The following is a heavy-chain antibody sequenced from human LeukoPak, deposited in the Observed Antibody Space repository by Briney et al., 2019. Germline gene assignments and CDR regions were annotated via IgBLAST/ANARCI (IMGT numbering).Heavy chain of an antibody. Sequence: ASVKVSCKASGGTFSSYAISWVRQAPGQGLEWMGWMNPNSGNTGYAQKFQGRVTITRNTSISTAYMELSSLRSEDTAVYYCARGRLLWFGSGNFDYWGQGTLVTVSS. CDR2: MNPNSGNT. D-gene: IGHD3-10*01. J-gene: IGHJ4*02. V-gene: IGHV1-8*03. CDR3: ARGRLLWFGSGNFDY. CDR1: GGTFSSYA.